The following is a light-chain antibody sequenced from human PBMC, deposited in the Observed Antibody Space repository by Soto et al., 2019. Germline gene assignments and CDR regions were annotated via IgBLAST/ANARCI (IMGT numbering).Light chain of an antibody. Sequence: QSALTQPASVSGSPGQSITISCTGPSSDVGGYNYVSWYQQHPGKAPKCMIYDVINRPSGVSTRFSGSKSGNTASLTISGLQAEDEAHYYCTSYTSSSTLPYVFGTGTKLTVL. CDR2: DVI. J-gene: IGLJ1*01. CDR1: SSDVGGYNY. CDR3: TSYTSSSTLPYV. V-gene: IGLV2-14*01.